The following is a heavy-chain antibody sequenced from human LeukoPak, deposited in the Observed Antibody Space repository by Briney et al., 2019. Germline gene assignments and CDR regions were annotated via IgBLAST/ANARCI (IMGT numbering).Heavy chain of an antibody. D-gene: IGHD2-2*01. Sequence: TSETLSLTCAVYGGSFSGYYWSWIRQPPGKGLEWIGEINHSGSTNHNPSLKSRVTISLDTSKNQFSLRLNSVTAADTAIYYCARHAPVEPPARAFDFWGHGNLVIV. CDR3: ARHAPVEPPARAFDF. CDR2: INHSGST. V-gene: IGHV4-34*01. CDR1: GGSFSGYY. J-gene: IGHJ4*01.